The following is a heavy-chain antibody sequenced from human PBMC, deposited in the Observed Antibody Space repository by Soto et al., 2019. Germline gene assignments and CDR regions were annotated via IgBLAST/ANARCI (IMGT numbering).Heavy chain of an antibody. Sequence: GASVKFYCKASGGTFSSYAISWVRQAPGQGLEWMGGIIPIFGTANYAQKFQGRVTITADESTSTAYMELSSLRSEDTAVYYCARGGIVGATEFSFDIWGQGTMVTVSS. D-gene: IGHD1-26*01. CDR2: IIPIFGTA. CDR3: ARGGIVGATEFSFDI. CDR1: GGTFSSYA. V-gene: IGHV1-69*01. J-gene: IGHJ3*02.